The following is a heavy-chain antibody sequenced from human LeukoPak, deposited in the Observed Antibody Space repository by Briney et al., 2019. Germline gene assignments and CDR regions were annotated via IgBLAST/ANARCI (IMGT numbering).Heavy chain of an antibody. CDR3: AKEGRYCSGGSCYSS. CDR2: ISYDGSNK. CDR1: GLTFSSYG. V-gene: IGHV3-30*18. D-gene: IGHD2-15*01. J-gene: IGHJ4*02. Sequence: PGRSLRLSCAASGLTFSSYGMHWVRQAPGKGLEWVAVISYDGSNKYYADSVKGRFTISRDNSKNTLYLQMNSLRAEDTAVYYCAKEGRYCSGGSCYSSWGQGTLVTVSS.